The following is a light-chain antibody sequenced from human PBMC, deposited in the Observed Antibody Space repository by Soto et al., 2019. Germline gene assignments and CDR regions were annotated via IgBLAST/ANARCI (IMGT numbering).Light chain of an antibody. V-gene: IGKV1-33*01. CDR1: QDISNY. Sequence: DIQMTQSPSSLSASVGDRVTITCLASQDISNYLNWYQQKPGKAPKLLIYGASNLETGVPSRFSGSGSGTDFTFTISSLQPEDIATYYCQQYDNLPLTFGGGTKVDI. J-gene: IGKJ4*01. CDR3: QQYDNLPLT. CDR2: GAS.